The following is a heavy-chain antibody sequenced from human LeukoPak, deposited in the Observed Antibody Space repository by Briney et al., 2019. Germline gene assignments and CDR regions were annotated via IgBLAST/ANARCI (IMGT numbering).Heavy chain of an antibody. CDR2: IYYSGST. Sequence: SETLSLTCTVSGGSISSSIYYWGWIRQHPGKGLEWIGYIYYSGSTYYNPSLKSRVAMSVDTSKTQFSLKLSSVTAADAAVYYCARDTVSSGFDSWGQGTLVTVSS. CDR3: ARDTVSSGFDS. CDR1: GGSISSSIYY. J-gene: IGHJ4*02. V-gene: IGHV4-31*03. D-gene: IGHD2-8*01.